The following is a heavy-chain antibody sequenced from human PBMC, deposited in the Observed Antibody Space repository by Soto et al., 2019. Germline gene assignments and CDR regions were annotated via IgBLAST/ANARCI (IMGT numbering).Heavy chain of an antibody. CDR2: ISYDGSNK. CDR3: ARGYSRAGGGAFDI. J-gene: IGHJ3*02. CDR1: GFTFSSYA. V-gene: IGHV3-30-3*01. Sequence: LRLSCAASGFTFSSYAMHWVRQAPGKGLEWVAVISYDGSNKYYADSVKGRFTISRDNSKNTLYLQMNSLRAEDTAVYYCARGYSRAGGGAFDIWGQGTMVTVSS. D-gene: IGHD6-13*01.